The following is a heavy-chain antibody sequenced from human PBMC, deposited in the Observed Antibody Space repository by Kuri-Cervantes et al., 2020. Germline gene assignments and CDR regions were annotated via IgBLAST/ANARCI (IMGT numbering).Heavy chain of an antibody. V-gene: IGHV3-23*01. CDR2: ITGDAGIT. D-gene: IGHD3-10*01. CDR3: ARTNYGSGSYSIDY. CDR1: GATFRS. J-gene: IGHJ4*02. Sequence: GESLKISCAGSGATFRSMSWVRQAPGKGLEWISAITGDAGITLYADSVKGRFTISRDNSKNTLYLQMNSLRAEDTAVYYCARTNYGSGSYSIDYWGQGTLVTVSS.